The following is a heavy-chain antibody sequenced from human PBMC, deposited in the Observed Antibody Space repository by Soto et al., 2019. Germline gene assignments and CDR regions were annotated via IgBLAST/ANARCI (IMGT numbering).Heavy chain of an antibody. CDR2: ISYDGNKK. V-gene: IGHV3-30-3*01. D-gene: IGHD3-3*01. CDR1: GFIFSDYA. CDR3: ARGGVVLRFLEWLPDYYTMDV. Sequence: LRLSCAASGFIFSDYAMHWVRQAPGKGLEWVAVISYDGNKKYYADSVKGRFTISRDNSKNTLYLQMNSLRTEDTAVYYCARGGVVLRFLEWLPDYYTMDVWGQGTTVTVSS. J-gene: IGHJ6*02.